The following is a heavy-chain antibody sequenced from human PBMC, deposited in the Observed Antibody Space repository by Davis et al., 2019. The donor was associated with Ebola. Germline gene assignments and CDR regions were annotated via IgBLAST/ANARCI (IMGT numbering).Heavy chain of an antibody. CDR1: GYRFTSYW. D-gene: IGHD2-2*01. Sequence: GESLKISCKGSGYRFTSYWIGWVRQMPGRGLQWMGIIYPDDSDTTYSPSFQGQITISADRSISTAYLPWSSLKASDTAMYFCARRHCTGTSCYVDYWGQGTLVTVSS. CDR2: IYPDDSDT. V-gene: IGHV5-51*01. CDR3: ARRHCTGTSCYVDY. J-gene: IGHJ4*02.